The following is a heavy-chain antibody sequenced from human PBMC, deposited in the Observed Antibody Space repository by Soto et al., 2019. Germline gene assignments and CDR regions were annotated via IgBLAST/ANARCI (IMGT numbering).Heavy chain of an antibody. Sequence: GGSLRLSCAASGFTFSGSAMHWVRQASGKGLEWVGRIRSKANSYATAYAASVKGRFTISRDDSKNTAYLQMNSLKTEDTAVYYCTRHSRYYDSSGSRVYYFDYWGQGTLVTVSS. CDR2: IRSKANSYAT. V-gene: IGHV3-73*01. CDR3: TRHSRYYDSSGSRVYYFDY. J-gene: IGHJ4*02. CDR1: GFTFSGSA. D-gene: IGHD3-22*01.